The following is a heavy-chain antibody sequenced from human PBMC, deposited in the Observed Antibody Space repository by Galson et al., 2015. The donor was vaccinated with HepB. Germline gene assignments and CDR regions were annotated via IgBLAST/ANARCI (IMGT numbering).Heavy chain of an antibody. J-gene: IGHJ3*02. CDR3: ARVPLLFVDAVGYDAFDI. CDR2: TYYRSKWHN. D-gene: IGHD3-22*01. Sequence: CAISGDSVSSDSATWNWIRQSPSRGLEWLGRTYYRSKWHNDYALSVKSRISINADTSKNQISPQLNSVSPEDTAVYYCARVPLLFVDAVGYDAFDIWGQGTLVT. CDR1: GDSVSSDSAT. V-gene: IGHV6-1*01.